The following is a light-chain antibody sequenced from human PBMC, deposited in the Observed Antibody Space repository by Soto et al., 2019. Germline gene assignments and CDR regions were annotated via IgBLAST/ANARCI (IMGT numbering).Light chain of an antibody. J-gene: IGLJ1*01. CDR3: AAWDDSVNGRGYV. CDR2: SNN. CDR1: ISNIGTNT. V-gene: IGLV1-44*01. Sequence: QSVLTQPPSASGNPGQRVTISCSGSISNIGTNTVSCYQQLPGTAPKLLIFSNNQRPSGVTDRFSGSKSGTSASLAISGLQSEDEADYFCAAWDDSVNGRGYVFGTGTKVTVL.